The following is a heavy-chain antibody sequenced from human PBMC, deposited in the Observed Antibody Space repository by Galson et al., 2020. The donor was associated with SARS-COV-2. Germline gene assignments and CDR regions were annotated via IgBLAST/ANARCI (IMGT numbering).Heavy chain of an antibody. CDR1: GYTFTSYD. CDR2: MNPNSGNT. Sequence: ASVKVSCKASGYTFTSYDINWVRQATGQGLEWMGWMNPNSGNTGYAQKFQGRVTMTRNTSISTAYMELSSLRSEDTAVYYCASESVVVVADYYYYYGMDVWGQGTTVTVSS. CDR3: ASESVVVVADYYYYYGMDV. D-gene: IGHD2-15*01. J-gene: IGHJ6*02. V-gene: IGHV1-8*01.